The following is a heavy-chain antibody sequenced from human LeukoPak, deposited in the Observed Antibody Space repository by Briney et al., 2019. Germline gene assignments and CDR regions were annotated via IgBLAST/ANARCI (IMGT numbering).Heavy chain of an antibody. D-gene: IGHD2-2*01. CDR3: ARDYCSSTSCLFDY. CDR2: INPNSGDT. CDR1: GYTFTGYH. V-gene: IGHV1-2*06. Sequence: VASVNVSCKASGYTFTGYHMHWVRQAPGQGLEWMGRINPNSGDTNYARKFQGRVTMTRDTSISTAYMELSRLRSDDTAVYYCARDYCSSTSCLFDYWGQGTLVTVSS. J-gene: IGHJ4*02.